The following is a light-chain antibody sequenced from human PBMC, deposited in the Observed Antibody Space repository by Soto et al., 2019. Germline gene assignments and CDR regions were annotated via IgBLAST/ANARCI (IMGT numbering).Light chain of an antibody. Sequence: EIVMTQSPATLSVSPGEGATLSCKASQNVYNNLAWYQQRPGQPPRLLIYDASTRATGISARFSGSGYGTEFTLTISSLQSEDFAVYLCKQCRNGPPTFGGGTKVDIK. CDR3: KQCRNGPPT. J-gene: IGKJ4*01. CDR1: QNVYNN. CDR2: DAS. V-gene: IGKV3-15*01.